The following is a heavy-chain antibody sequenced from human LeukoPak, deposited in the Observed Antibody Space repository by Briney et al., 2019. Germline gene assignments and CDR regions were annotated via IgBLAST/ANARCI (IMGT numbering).Heavy chain of an antibody. Sequence: PGGSLRLSCAASGFTFSSYSMNWARQPPGKGLEWIGEINHSGSTNYNPSLKSRVTISVDTSKNQFSLKLSSVTAADTAVYYCARGIVGATDFDYWGQGTLVTVSS. CDR3: ARGIVGATDFDY. CDR1: GFTFSSYS. CDR2: INHSGST. J-gene: IGHJ4*02. V-gene: IGHV4-34*01. D-gene: IGHD1-26*01.